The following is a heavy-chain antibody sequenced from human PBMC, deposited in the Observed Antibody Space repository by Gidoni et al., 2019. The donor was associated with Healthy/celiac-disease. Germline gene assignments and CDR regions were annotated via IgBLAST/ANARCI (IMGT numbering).Heavy chain of an antibody. CDR1: GYSISIGYY. J-gene: IGHJ4*02. V-gene: IGHV4-38-2*02. Sequence: QVQLQASGPGLVKPSETLSLTCTVSGYSISIGYYWGWIRPPPGKGLEWIGSIYHSGSTYYNPSLKSRVTISVDTSKNQFSLKLSSGTAADTAVYYCARVGDYCSSTSCANPIRDYWGQGTLVTVSS. D-gene: IGHD2-2*01. CDR2: IYHSGST. CDR3: ARVGDYCSSTSCANPIRDY.